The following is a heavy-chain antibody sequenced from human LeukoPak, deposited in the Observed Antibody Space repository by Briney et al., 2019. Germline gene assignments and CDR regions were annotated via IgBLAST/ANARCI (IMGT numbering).Heavy chain of an antibody. J-gene: IGHJ2*01. CDR1: GASISGYY. CDR2: VYNSGTT. V-gene: IGHV4-59*08. CDR3: ARRRELLRSNWYFDL. D-gene: IGHD1-26*01. Sequence: SETLSLTCTVSGASISGYYWSWIRQPPGQGLEWIGYVYNSGTTNYNPSLNSRLTISAGTSKSQFSLKLSSVTAADTAVYYCARRRELLRSNWYFDLWGRGTLVTVSS.